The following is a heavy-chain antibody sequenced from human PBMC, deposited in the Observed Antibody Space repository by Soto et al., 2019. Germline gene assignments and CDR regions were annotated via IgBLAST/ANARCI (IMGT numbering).Heavy chain of an antibody. CDR1: GASISSDDYY. CDR2: VYYSGNT. V-gene: IGHV4-39*01. J-gene: IGHJ4*02. Sequence: PSETLSLTCTVSGASISSDDYYWGWIRQPPGKGLEWIGSVYYSGNTYYNPSLKTRVTISVDTSKNQFSLKLSSVTAADTAVYYCARLYYDNSGRPPDYFDYWGQGSLVTVSS. D-gene: IGHD3-22*01. CDR3: ARLYYDNSGRPPDYFDY.